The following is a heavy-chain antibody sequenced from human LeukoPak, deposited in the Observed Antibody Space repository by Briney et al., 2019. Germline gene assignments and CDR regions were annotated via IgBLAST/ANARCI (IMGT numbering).Heavy chain of an antibody. Sequence: PSETLSLTCTVSSASITSSPYFWGWIRQSPGTGLEWIGSISYSGTTYYNPPLKSRVTISVDTSKNQFSLKLNSVTAADTAVFYCAANSADYNTLGSSYKVWGQGTLVTVSS. D-gene: IGHD3-10*01. CDR1: SASITSSPYF. J-gene: IGHJ4*02. CDR3: AANSADYNTLGSSYKV. V-gene: IGHV4-39*01. CDR2: ISYSGTT.